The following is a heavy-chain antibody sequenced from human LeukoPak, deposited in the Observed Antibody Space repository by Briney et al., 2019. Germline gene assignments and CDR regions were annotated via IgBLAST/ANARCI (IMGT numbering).Heavy chain of an antibody. Sequence: GGSLRLSCAASGFSFETYDMHWVRHATGKGLEWVSAVGASGDTYYVGSVKDRFTISRENAKNSLYLQMNSLRAEDTAVYYCARAIGGPSGSHYNYWGQGTLVTVSS. D-gene: IGHD1-26*01. CDR2: VGASGDT. J-gene: IGHJ4*02. CDR1: GFSFETYD. CDR3: ARAIGGPSGSHYNY. V-gene: IGHV3-13*01.